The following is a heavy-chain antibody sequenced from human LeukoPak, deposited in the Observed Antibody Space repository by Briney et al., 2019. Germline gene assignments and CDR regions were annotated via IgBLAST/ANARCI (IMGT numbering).Heavy chain of an antibody. Sequence: PSETLSLTCTVSGVSLTNFYWSWIRQPAGKGLEWIGRVYTNERTKYNPSLKSRLTMSVDTSSNQVFLRLTSVSAADTAVYYCARDVGFPARFDSWGQGILVTVSS. D-gene: IGHD1-26*01. J-gene: IGHJ5*01. CDR1: GVSLTNFY. CDR2: VYTNERT. CDR3: ARDVGFPARFDS. V-gene: IGHV4-4*07.